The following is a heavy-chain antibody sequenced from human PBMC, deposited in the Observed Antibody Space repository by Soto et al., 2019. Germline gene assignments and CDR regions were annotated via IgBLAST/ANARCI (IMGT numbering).Heavy chain of an antibody. J-gene: IGHJ4*02. CDR2: ISGNGIDT. D-gene: IGHD3-16*01. CDR3: AKRRGEGYFDN. Sequence: GGSLRLSCAASGITFSNYVMGWVLQAPGGGLEWVSAISGNGIDTYYADSVKGRFTISRDNSKNTLFLQINSLRVEDTAVYYCAKRRGEGYFDNWGQGTPVTVSS. V-gene: IGHV3-23*01. CDR1: GITFSNYV.